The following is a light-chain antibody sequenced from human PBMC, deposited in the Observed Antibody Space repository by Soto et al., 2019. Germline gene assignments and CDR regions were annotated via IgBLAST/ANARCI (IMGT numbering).Light chain of an antibody. J-gene: IGKJ1*01. CDR3: LQDHDDLWT. CDR2: TAS. CDR1: QGISSY. Sequence: DIQLTQSPSFLSAPGGDRVAITCRASQGISSYLAWDQQKPGKAPKLLISTASTLQSGVPSRFSGSRSGTEFSLTVSSLQPEDFATYCCLQDHDDLWTFGQGTKVDIK. V-gene: IGKV1-9*01.